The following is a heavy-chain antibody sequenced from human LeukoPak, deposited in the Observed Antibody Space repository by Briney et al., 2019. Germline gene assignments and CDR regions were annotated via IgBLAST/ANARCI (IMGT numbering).Heavy chain of an antibody. CDR2: ISSSSSYI. Sequence: GGSLRLSCAASGFTFSSYSMNWVRQAPGKGLEWVSSISSSSSYIYYADSVKGRFTISRDNAKNSLYLQMNSLRAEDTAVYYCARLPSVRGVITDFDYWGQGTLVTVSS. D-gene: IGHD3-10*01. V-gene: IGHV3-21*01. CDR3: ARLPSVRGVITDFDY. J-gene: IGHJ4*02. CDR1: GFTFSSYS.